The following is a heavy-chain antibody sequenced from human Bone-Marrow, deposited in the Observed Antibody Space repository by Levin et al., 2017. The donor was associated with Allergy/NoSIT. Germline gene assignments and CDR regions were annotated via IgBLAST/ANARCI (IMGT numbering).Heavy chain of an antibody. V-gene: IGHV1-2*02. Sequence: TCAASGFIFKDYGMHWVRQAPGQGLEWVGWINPKTGGTDYGQNFQGRVTLTRNTAISTVYMELKGLTSDDTAVYYCARDWGMAAADFFYGMDLWGQGTTVAVS. J-gene: IGHJ6*02. CDR3: ARDWGMAAADFFYGMDL. CDR2: INPKTGGT. D-gene: IGHD6-13*01. CDR1: GFIFKDYG.